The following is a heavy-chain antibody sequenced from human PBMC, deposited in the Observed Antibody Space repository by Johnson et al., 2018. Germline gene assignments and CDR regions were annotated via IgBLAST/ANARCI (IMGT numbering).Heavy chain of an antibody. CDR2: ISWDSVFI. Sequence: VQLQESGGGLVQPGRSLRVSCAVYGFTFDDYGMHWVRQAPGKGLEWVSSISWDSVFIAYADSVKGRFTVTRDNAKNSLYLQMNGLGAGDTAAYYCAGREGGRWYGRALDIWGQGTMVTVSS. CDR3: AGREGGRWYGRALDI. CDR1: GFTFDDYG. V-gene: IGHV3-9*01. J-gene: IGHJ3*02. D-gene: IGHD6-13*01.